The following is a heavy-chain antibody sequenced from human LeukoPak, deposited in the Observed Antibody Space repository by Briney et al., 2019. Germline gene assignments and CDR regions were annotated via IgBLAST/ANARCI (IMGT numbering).Heavy chain of an antibody. Sequence: SETLSLTCAVYGGSFSGYYWSWIRQPPGKGLEWIEEINHSGSTNYNPSLKSRVTISVDTSKNQFSLKLSSVTAADTAVYYCARGAYTAMGTRAFDIWGQGTMVTVSS. CDR3: ARGAYTAMGTRAFDI. CDR2: INHSGST. D-gene: IGHD5-18*01. V-gene: IGHV4-34*01. CDR1: GGSFSGYY. J-gene: IGHJ3*02.